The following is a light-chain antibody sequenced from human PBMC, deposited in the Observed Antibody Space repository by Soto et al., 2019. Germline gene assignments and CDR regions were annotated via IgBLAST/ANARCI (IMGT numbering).Light chain of an antibody. J-gene: IGKJ2*03. CDR1: LSVSSN. CDR3: QQRTNWPPFS. V-gene: IGKV3-15*01. CDR2: GAS. Sequence: IVMTQSPATLSVSPGQRATLSCRASLSVSSNLAWYQHKPGRPPRLLIYGASTRATGIPARFSGSGSGTDFTLTISSLEPEDFAVYYCQQRTNWPPFSFGQGTKLEIK.